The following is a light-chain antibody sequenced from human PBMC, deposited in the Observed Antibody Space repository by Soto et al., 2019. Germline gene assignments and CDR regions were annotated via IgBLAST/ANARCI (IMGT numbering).Light chain of an antibody. CDR2: AVN. J-gene: IGLJ2*01. Sequence: QSVLTQAASVSGSPGQSITISCTGSSSDIGAYPYVSWYQQRPGKVPKVLIYAVNHRPSGISDRFSGSKSGNTASLTISGLQAEDDGVYYCNSYTNTDTVIFGGGTKLTVL. CDR1: SSDIGAYPY. V-gene: IGLV2-14*01. CDR3: NSYTNTDTVI.